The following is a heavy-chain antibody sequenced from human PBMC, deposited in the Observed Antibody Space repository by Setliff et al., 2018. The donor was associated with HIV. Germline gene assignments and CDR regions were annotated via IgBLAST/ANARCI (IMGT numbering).Heavy chain of an antibody. Sequence: SETLSLTCTIHGGPVSGHYWSWIRQPPGKGLEWVGSTCDGGTPNYNPSLKSRVTITLETSKNQFSLKVTSLTAADTAEYYCAIHKVSTTLGGLVFDYFYDGMDIWGQGTTVTVSS. V-gene: IGHV4-59*02. D-gene: IGHD3-16*01. CDR1: GGPVSGHY. J-gene: IGHJ6*02. CDR2: TCDGGTP. CDR3: AIHKVSTTLGGLVFDYFYDGMDI.